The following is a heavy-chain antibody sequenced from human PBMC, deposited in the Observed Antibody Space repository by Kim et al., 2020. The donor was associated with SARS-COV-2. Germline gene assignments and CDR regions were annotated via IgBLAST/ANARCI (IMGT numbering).Heavy chain of an antibody. Sequence: SETLSLTCAVYGGSFSGYYWSWIRQPPGKGLEWIGEINHSGSTNYNPSLKSRVTISVDTSKNQFSLKLSSVTAADTAVYYCARGVIAAAGLRAFDIWGQGTMVTVSS. CDR2: INHSGST. V-gene: IGHV4-34*01. CDR1: GGSFSGYY. CDR3: ARGVIAAAGLRAFDI. J-gene: IGHJ3*02. D-gene: IGHD6-13*01.